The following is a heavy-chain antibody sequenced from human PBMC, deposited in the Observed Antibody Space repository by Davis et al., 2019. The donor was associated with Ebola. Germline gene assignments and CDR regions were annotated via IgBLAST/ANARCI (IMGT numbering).Heavy chain of an antibody. D-gene: IGHD6-6*01. CDR1: GGSFSAHY. Sequence: SETLSLTCAVYGGSFSAHYWTWIRQSPGKGLEWIGEINHSGSTSHNPSLKSRVTISVDTSKNQFSLKLTSVTAADTAVYYCARGLGEYSKSFDYWGQGALVTVSA. V-gene: IGHV4-34*01. CDR2: INHSGST. J-gene: IGHJ4*02. CDR3: ARGLGEYSKSFDY.